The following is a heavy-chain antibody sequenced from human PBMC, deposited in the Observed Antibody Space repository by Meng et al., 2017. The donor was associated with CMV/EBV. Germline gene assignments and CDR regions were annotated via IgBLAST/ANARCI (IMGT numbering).Heavy chain of an antibody. D-gene: IGHD1-14*01. CDR3: ARVTSRVAGAFDY. CDR1: GGSISSGDYY. Sequence: QLPESGPGPVKPSQTPSLTCTVSGGSISSGDYYWSLIRQPPGKGLEWIGYIYYSGSTYYNPSLKSRVTISVDTSKNQFSLKLSSVTAADTAVYYCARVTSRVAGAFDYWGQGTLVTVSS. J-gene: IGHJ4*02. CDR2: IYYSGST. V-gene: IGHV4-30-4*08.